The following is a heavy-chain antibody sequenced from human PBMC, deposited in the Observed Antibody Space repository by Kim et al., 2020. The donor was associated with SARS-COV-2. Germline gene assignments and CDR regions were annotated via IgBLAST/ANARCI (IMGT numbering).Heavy chain of an antibody. V-gene: IGHV4-34*01. CDR1: GGSFSGYY. J-gene: IGHJ4*02. Sequence: SETLSLTCAVYGGSFSGYYWSWIRQPPGKGLEWIGEINHSGSTNYNPSLKSRVTISVDTSKNQFSLKLSSVTAADTAVYYCASRGAVAGSYYFDYWGQGTLVTVSS. CDR3: ASRGAVAGSYYFDY. D-gene: IGHD6-19*01. CDR2: INHSGST.